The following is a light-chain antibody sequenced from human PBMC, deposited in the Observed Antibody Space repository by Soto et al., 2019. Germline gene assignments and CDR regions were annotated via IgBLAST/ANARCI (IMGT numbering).Light chain of an antibody. CDR2: GAS. J-gene: IGKJ5*01. V-gene: IGKV3-15*01. CDR3: QQRNIWPPVT. Sequence: EIVMTQSPATLSVSPGERATLSCRASQSVSSNLAWYQQKPGQAPRLLMYGASTRATGIPARFSGSGSGTEFTLTISRLEPEDFAIYYCQQRNIWPPVTFGQGTRLEIK. CDR1: QSVSSN.